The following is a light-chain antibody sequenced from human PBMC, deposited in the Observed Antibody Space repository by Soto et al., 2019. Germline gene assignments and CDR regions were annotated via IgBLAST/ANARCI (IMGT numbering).Light chain of an antibody. V-gene: IGLV2-8*01. CDR1: KSDIGVYDF. J-gene: IGLJ1*01. CDR2: EVV. CDR3: KSYAGSNTYV. Sequence: QPVLTQPPSASGSPGRSVTISCTGTKSDIGVYDFVSWYQHHPGKAPRLIIYEVVQRPSGVPDRFSGSKSGNTASLTVSGLQAADEADYFCKSYAGSNTYVFGSGTKLTVL.